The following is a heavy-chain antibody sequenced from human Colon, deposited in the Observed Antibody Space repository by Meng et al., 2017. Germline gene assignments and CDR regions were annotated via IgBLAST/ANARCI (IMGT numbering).Heavy chain of an antibody. CDR1: GGSISTYY. J-gene: IGHJ4*02. Sequence: QVQLQDSGPGLVRPSETLSLTCAVSGGSISTYYWSWIRQPPGKGLEWIGNNYYSGSTNYNPSLASRVTISVDSSKNQFSLKLSPVTAADTAVYYCARHQNGGTYPLDYWGQGTLVTVSS. V-gene: IGHV4-59*08. CDR3: ARHQNGGTYPLDY. D-gene: IGHD3-16*02. CDR2: NYYSGST.